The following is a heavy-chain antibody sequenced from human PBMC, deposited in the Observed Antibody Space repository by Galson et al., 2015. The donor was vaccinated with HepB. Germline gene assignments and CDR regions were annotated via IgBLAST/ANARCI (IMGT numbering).Heavy chain of an antibody. CDR3: ARGLTSHGFVLDY. Sequence: SETLSLTCTVSGGSISSYSWNWIRQPAGKGLEWIGRIYNSGSTNDNPSLKSRVTMSEDTSKNQLSLKLSSVTAADTAVYYCARGLTSHGFVLDYWGQGTLVTVSS. D-gene: IGHD5-18*01. J-gene: IGHJ4*02. V-gene: IGHV4-4*07. CDR2: IYNSGST. CDR1: GGSISSYS.